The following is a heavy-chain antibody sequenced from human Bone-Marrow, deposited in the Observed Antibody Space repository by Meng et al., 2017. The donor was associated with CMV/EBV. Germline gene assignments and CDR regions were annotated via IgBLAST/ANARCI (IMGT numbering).Heavy chain of an antibody. CDR2: ISWDGGST. V-gene: IGHV3-43*01. Sequence: FTFDGYTMHWVRQAPGMGLEWVSLISWDGGSTYYADSVKGRFTISRDNSKNSLYLQMNSLRTEDTALYYCAKDMTYSSGSYYPPIFDYWGQGTLVTVSS. CDR3: AKDMTYSSGSYYPPIFDY. J-gene: IGHJ4*02. D-gene: IGHD1-26*01. CDR1: FTFDGYT.